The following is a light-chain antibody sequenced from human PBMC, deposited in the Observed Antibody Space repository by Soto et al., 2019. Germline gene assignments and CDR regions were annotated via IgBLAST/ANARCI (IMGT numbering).Light chain of an antibody. J-gene: IGLJ2*01. CDR1: SSNIGAGYD. CDR3: QSYDSSLV. V-gene: IGLV1-40*01. Sequence: QSVLTQPPSVSGAPGQRVTISCTGSSSNIGAGYDVHWYQQLPGTAPKLLIYGNSNRPSGVPDRFSGSKSGTSASLAITGLQAEDEADYYCQSYDSSLVFGRGTKLTVL. CDR2: GNS.